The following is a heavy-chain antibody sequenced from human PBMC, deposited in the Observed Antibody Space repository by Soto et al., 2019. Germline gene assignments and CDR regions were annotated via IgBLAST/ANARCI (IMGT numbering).Heavy chain of an antibody. V-gene: IGHV3-30*03. Sequence: QVQLVESGGGVVQPGRSLRLSCAASGFSFSSYGMHWVRQAPGKGLEWVACVSDDDSKRYHIDSVKGRFTISRDNSKNTRYLAMNGLRAADTAVYYCATDINAGTWHWGAGSWGQGTLVTVSS. D-gene: IGHD3-16*01. CDR2: VSDDDSKR. J-gene: IGHJ5*02. CDR3: ATDINAGTWHWGAGS. CDR1: GFSFSSYG.